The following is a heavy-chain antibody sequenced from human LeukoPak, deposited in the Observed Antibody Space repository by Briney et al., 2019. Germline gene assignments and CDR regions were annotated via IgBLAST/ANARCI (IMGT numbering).Heavy chain of an antibody. Sequence: GGSLRLSCAASGFTFSSYSMNWVRQAPGKGLEWVSSISSSSSYIYYADSVKGRFTISRDNAKNSLYLEMNSLRVQETAVYYCARGRDYGSGSFSYWGQGTLVTVSS. CDR3: ARGRDYGSGSFSY. J-gene: IGHJ4*02. V-gene: IGHV3-21*01. CDR2: ISSSSSYI. CDR1: GFTFSSYS. D-gene: IGHD3-10*01.